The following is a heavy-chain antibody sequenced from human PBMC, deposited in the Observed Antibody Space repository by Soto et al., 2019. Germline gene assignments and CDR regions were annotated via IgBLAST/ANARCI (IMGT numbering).Heavy chain of an antibody. CDR3: ARGKFCGGDCYRGEYFQH. J-gene: IGHJ1*01. CDR2: IMPGSSHI. CDR1: GFTFSIYS. Sequence: GGSLRLSCAASGFTFSIYSMNWVRQAPGKGLEWVSYIMPGSSHIFYADSVKGRFTISRDNAKNSLYLQMNSLRAEDTAMYYCARGKFCGGDCYRGEYFQHWGQGTLVTVS. D-gene: IGHD2-21*02. V-gene: IGHV3-48*01.